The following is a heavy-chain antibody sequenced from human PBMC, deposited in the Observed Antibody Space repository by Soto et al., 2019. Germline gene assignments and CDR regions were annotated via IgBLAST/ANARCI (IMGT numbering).Heavy chain of an antibody. Sequence: QITLKESGPTQVKPTQTLTLTCTFSGFSLTVNEVGVGWIRQPPGKALEWLALIWWNDDKRYSPSLKHRLTITKDTSKNQVVLTMPNIDPVDTATYYCAHPYSGNFYYFDYWGQGTRVTVSP. D-gene: IGHD1-26*01. J-gene: IGHJ4*02. CDR3: AHPYSGNFYYFDY. CDR2: IWWNDDK. CDR1: GFSLTVNEVG. V-gene: IGHV2-5*01.